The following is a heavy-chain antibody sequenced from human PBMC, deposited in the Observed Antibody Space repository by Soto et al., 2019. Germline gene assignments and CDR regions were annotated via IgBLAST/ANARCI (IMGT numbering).Heavy chain of an antibody. V-gene: IGHV1-8*01. J-gene: IGHJ6*02. Sequence: ASVKVSCKASGYTFTSYDINWVRQATGQGLEWMGWMNPNSGNTGYAQKFQGRVTMTRDTSISTAYMELSSLRSDDTAVYYCARIMLLAQRTYYYGMDVSGQATTVTVSS. CDR3: ARIMLLAQRTYYYGMDV. CDR1: GYTFTSYD. CDR2: MNPNSGNT. D-gene: IGHD3-10*02.